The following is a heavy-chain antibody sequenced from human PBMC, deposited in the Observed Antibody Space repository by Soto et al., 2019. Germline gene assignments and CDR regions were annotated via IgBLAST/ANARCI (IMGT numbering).Heavy chain of an antibody. CDR2: INAGNGNT. Sequence: QVQLVQSGAEEKKPGASVKVSCKASGYTFTSYAMHWVRQAPGQRLEWMGWINAGNGNTQYSQKFQGRVTITRDTSASTAYMELSSLRSEDTAVYYCARGLPLAADYWGQGTLVTFAS. V-gene: IGHV1-3*05. CDR3: ARGLPLAADY. J-gene: IGHJ4*02. CDR1: GYTFTSYA.